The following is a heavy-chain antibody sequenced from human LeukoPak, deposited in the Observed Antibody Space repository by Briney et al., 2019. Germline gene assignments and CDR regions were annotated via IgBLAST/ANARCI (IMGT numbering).Heavy chain of an antibody. CDR3: ARLGGIHRGALDY. CDR2: INQSGSN. CDR1: GFTFSNAW. V-gene: IGHV4-34*01. Sequence: GSLRLSCAASGFTFSNAWMRWVRQAPGKGREWNGEINQSGSNNYNPSLKRGVTISVETSKNQFSLKLSSVTAADTAVYYCARLGGIHRGALDYWGQGTLVTVSS. D-gene: IGHD1-26*01. J-gene: IGHJ4*02.